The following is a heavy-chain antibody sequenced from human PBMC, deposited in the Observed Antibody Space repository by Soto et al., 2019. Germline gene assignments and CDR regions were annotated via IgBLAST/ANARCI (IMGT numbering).Heavy chain of an antibody. D-gene: IGHD6-6*01. CDR3: AREAPATYYYYYGMDV. CDR1: GFTFSSYS. Sequence: GGSLRLSYAASGFTFSSYSMNWVRQAPGKGLEWVSSISSSSSYIYYADSVKGRFTISRDNAKNSLYLQMNSLRAEDTAVYYCAREAPATYYYYYGMDVWGQGTTVTVSS. CDR2: ISSSSSYI. J-gene: IGHJ6*02. V-gene: IGHV3-21*01.